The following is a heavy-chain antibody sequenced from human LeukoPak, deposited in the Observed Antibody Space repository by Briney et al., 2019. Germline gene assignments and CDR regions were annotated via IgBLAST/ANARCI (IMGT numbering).Heavy chain of an antibody. D-gene: IGHD3-3*01. CDR2: IWYDGSNK. CDR3: AKADDFWSGYYSDY. CDR1: GFTFSSYG. V-gene: IGHV3-33*06. J-gene: IGHJ4*02. Sequence: GGSLRLSCAASGFTFSSYGMHWVRQAPGKGLEWVAVIWYDGSNKYYADSVKGRFTISRDNSKNTLYLQMNSLRAEDTAVYYCAKADDFWSGYYSDYWGQGTLVTVSS.